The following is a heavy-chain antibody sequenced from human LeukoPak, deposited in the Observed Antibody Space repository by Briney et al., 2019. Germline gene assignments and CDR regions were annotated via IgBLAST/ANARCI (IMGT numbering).Heavy chain of an antibody. V-gene: IGHV1-8*01. D-gene: IGHD2-15*01. J-gene: IGHJ6*03. CDR3: ARRGSAVAAFYYYYYMDV. Sequence: ASLKVSCKPSGYTFTMYDINWVRQAPGQGLEWMGWMNPNSGNTGYAQKFQGRVTMTRNTSISTAYMELSRLRSEDTAVYYCARRGSAVAAFYYYYYMDVWGKGTTVTVSS. CDR2: MNPNSGNT. CDR1: GYTFTMYD.